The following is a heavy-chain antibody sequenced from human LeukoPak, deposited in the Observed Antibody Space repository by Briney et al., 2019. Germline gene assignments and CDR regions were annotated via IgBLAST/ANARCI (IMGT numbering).Heavy chain of an antibody. CDR1: GFPFSDYY. Sequence: PGGSLRLSCAASGFPFSDYYMSWIRQAPGRGLEWVSYISSGGRTMYYGDSVKGRFTISRDNAKNSLYLQINSLRVADTAVYYCARAKGDMVRRLIPAFDIWGQGTAVTVS. V-gene: IGHV3-11*01. CDR2: ISSGGRTM. D-gene: IGHD3-10*01. CDR3: ARAKGDMVRRLIPAFDI. J-gene: IGHJ3*02.